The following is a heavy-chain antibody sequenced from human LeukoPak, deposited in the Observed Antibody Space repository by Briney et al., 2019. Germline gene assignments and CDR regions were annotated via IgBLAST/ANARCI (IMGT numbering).Heavy chain of an antibody. D-gene: IGHD2-21*01. CDR3: ARDPAYCGGDCYIWFDP. J-gene: IGHJ5*02. V-gene: IGHV1-2*02. CDR2: INPNSGGT. CDR1: GYTFTGYY. Sequence: ASVKVSRKASGYTFTGYYMHWVRQAPGQGLEWMGWINPNSGGTNYAQKFQGRVTMTRDTSISTAYMELSRLRSDDTAVYYCARDPAYCGGDCYIWFDPWGQGTLVTVSS.